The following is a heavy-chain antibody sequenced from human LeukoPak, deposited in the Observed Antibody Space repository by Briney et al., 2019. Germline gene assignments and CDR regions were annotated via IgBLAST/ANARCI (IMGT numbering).Heavy chain of an antibody. J-gene: IGHJ4*02. CDR3: VKDSSGGGYAPPSSIGPTLDY. CDR2: ISRNSDSI. D-gene: IGHD5-12*01. V-gene: IGHV3-9*01. Sequence: PGGSLRLSCAASGFTFDDYAMHWVRQAPGKGLEWVSDISRNSDSIGYADSVKGRFTISRDNAKNSLYLQMNSLKVEDTALYYCVKDSSGGGYAPPSSIGPTLDYWGQGTLVTVSS. CDR1: GFTFDDYA.